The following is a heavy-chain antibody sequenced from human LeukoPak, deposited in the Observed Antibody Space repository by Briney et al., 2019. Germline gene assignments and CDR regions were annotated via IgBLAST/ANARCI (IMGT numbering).Heavy chain of an antibody. Sequence: SVKVSCKASGFTFTSSAVQWVRLARGQRLEWIGWIVVGSGNTNYAQKFQERVTITRDMSTSTAYMELSSLRSEDTAVYYCAARTEYCSSTSCNDAFDIWGQGTMVTVSS. J-gene: IGHJ3*02. CDR3: AARTEYCSSTSCNDAFDI. D-gene: IGHD2-2*01. V-gene: IGHV1-58*01. CDR1: GFTFTSSA. CDR2: IVVGSGNT.